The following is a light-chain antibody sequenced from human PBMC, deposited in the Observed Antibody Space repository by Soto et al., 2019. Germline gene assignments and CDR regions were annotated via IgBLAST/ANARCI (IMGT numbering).Light chain of an antibody. V-gene: IGKV1-39*01. Sequence: DIQMTQSPSSLSASVGDRVTITCRASQTISNTLNWYQQRPGKPPNLLIYASSTLQSGVPPRFSGGGSGTAFTLTISSLQPEDFATYYCQQTYSTPITFGQGTRLEIK. CDR1: QTISNT. CDR3: QQTYSTPIT. CDR2: ASS. J-gene: IGKJ5*01.